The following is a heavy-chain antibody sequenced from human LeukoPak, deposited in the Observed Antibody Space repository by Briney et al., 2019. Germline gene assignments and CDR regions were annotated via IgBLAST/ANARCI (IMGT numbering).Heavy chain of an antibody. CDR1: GFTFDDYG. CDR3: ARGVSEGLGPDY. J-gene: IGHJ4*02. D-gene: IGHD6-19*01. CDR2: INWNGGST. Sequence: GGSLRLSCAASGFTFDDYGMNWVRQAPGKGLEWVSGINWNGGSTSYADSVKGRFTISRDNAKNSLYLQMNSLRAEDTAVYYCARGVSEGLGPDYWGQGTLVTVSS. V-gene: IGHV3-20*04.